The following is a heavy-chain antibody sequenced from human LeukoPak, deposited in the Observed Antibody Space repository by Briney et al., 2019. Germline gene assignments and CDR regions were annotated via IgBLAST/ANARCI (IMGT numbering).Heavy chain of an antibody. CDR1: GGSISSYY. CDR2: IYYSGST. CDR3: ARGRGVRGVIITN. Sequence: SETLSLTCTVSGGSISSYYWSWLRQPPGKGLEGIGYIYYSGSTNYNPSLKSRVTISVDTSKNQFSLKLSSVTAADTAVYYCARGRGVRGVIITNWGQGTLVTVSS. V-gene: IGHV4-59*01. D-gene: IGHD3-10*01. J-gene: IGHJ4*02.